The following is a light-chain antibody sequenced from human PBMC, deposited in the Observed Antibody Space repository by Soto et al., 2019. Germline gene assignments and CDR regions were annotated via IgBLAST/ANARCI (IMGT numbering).Light chain of an antibody. Sequence: EIVLTQSPGTLSLSPVERATLSCMASQSVRSYLGWYQQKPGQAPRLLIYDVSNRATGIPPRFSGSGSGTDFTLTISSLQPEDFAVYYCQQRYNWPPGFGQGTKVDIK. J-gene: IGKJ1*01. V-gene: IGKV3-11*01. CDR2: DVS. CDR1: QSVRSY. CDR3: QQRYNWPPG.